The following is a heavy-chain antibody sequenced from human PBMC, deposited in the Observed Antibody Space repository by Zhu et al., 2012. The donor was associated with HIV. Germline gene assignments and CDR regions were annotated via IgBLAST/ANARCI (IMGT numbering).Heavy chain of an antibody. D-gene: IGHD4-17*01. J-gene: IGHJ4*02. CDR1: GGSISSYY. Sequence: QVQLQESGPGLVKPSETLSLTCTVSGGSISSYYWSWIRQPPGKGLEWIGYIYTSGSTNYNPSLKSRVTISVDTSKNQFSLKLSSVTAADTAVYYCARGPPYASYYFDYWGQGTLVTVVL. V-gene: IGHV4-4*09. CDR2: IYTSGST. CDR3: ARGPPYASYYFDY.